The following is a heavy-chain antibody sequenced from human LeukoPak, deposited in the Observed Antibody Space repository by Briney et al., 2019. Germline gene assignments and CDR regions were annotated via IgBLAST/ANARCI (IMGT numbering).Heavy chain of an antibody. D-gene: IGHD6-25*01. CDR2: INPNSGGT. Sequence: ASVKVSCKASGYTFTGYYMHWVRQAPGQGLEWMGWINPNSGGTNYAQKFQGRVTMTRDTSISTAYMELSRLRSDDTAVYYCTIAAAAFPLFDHWGQGTLVIVSS. CDR3: TIAAAAFPLFDH. CDR1: GYTFTGYY. J-gene: IGHJ4*02. V-gene: IGHV1-2*02.